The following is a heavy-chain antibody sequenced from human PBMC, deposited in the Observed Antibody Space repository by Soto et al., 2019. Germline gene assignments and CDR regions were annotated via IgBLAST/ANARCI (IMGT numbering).Heavy chain of an antibody. J-gene: IGHJ4*02. V-gene: IGHV3-23*01. Sequence: GGSLRLSCAASGFTFSSYAMSWVRQAPGKGLEWVSAISGSGGSTYYADSVKGRFTISRDNSKNTLYLQMNSLRAEDTAVYYCAKDAWYYDSSGYYSYWGQGTLVTAPQ. D-gene: IGHD3-22*01. CDR2: ISGSGGST. CDR1: GFTFSSYA. CDR3: AKDAWYYDSSGYYSY.